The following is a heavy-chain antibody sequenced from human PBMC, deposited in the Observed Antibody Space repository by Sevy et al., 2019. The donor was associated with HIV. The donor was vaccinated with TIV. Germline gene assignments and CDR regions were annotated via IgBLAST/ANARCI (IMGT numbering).Heavy chain of an antibody. D-gene: IGHD3-16*02. CDR3: AKRVILFYYYYGMDV. J-gene: IGHJ6*02. Sequence: GGSLRLSCAASGFTFSSYAMSWVRQAPGKGLEWVSAISGSGGSTYYADSVKGRFTISRDNSKNTLYLQMNSPRAEDTAVDYCAKRVILFYYYYGMDVWGQGTTVTVSS. CDR2: ISGSGGST. V-gene: IGHV3-23*01. CDR1: GFTFSSYA.